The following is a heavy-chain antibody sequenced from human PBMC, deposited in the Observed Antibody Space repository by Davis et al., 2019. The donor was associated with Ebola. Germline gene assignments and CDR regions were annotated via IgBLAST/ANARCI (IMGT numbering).Heavy chain of an antibody. CDR3: ARTQGPYSSGWYDWFDP. CDR1: RFTFSSYG. CDR2: IRYDGSKK. V-gene: IGHV3-30*02. D-gene: IGHD6-19*01. J-gene: IGHJ5*02. Sequence: PGGPLRLSCAASRFTFSSYGMHWVRLAPGKGLEWVAFIRYDGSKKYYADSVKGRFTISRDNSENTLDLQMNSLRAEDTVVYYCARTQGPYSSGWYDWFDPWGQGTLVTVSS.